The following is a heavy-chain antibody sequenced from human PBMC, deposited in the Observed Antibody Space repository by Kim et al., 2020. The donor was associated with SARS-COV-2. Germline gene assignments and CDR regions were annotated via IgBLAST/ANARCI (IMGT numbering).Heavy chain of an antibody. CDR3: ARRSGEYSSSSFDY. D-gene: IGHD6-6*01. J-gene: IGHJ4*02. Sequence: SPSFQGQVTISADKSISTAYLQWSSLKASDTAMYYCARRSGEYSSSSFDYWGQGTLVTVSS. V-gene: IGHV5-51*01.